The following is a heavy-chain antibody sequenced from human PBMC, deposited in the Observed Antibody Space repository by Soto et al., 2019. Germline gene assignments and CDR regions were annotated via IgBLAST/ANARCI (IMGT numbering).Heavy chain of an antibody. Sequence: QVQLQQWGAGLLKPSETLSLTCAVYGGSFSGYYWSWIRQPPGKGLEWIGEINHSGSTNYNPSLKSRSTISVDTSKNQFSLKLSSVTAADTAVYYCARGGIYYYYYMDVWGKGTTVTVSS. V-gene: IGHV4-34*01. CDR1: GGSFSGYY. CDR3: ARGGIYYYYYMDV. J-gene: IGHJ6*03. CDR2: INHSGST. D-gene: IGHD1-20*01.